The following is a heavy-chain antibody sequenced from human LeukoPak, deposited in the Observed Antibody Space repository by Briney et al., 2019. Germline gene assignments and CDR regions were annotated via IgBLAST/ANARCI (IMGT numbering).Heavy chain of an antibody. CDR3: ARVGRTAMVDYYGMDV. CDR2: ISSSSSYI. D-gene: IGHD5-18*01. J-gene: IGHJ6*02. V-gene: IGHV3-21*01. CDR1: GFTFSSYS. Sequence: PGGSLRLSCAASGFTFSSYSMNWVRQAPGKGLEWVSSISSSSSYIYYADSVKGRFTISRDNAKNSLYLQMSSLRAEDTAVYYRARVGRTAMVDYYGMDVWGQGTTVTVSS.